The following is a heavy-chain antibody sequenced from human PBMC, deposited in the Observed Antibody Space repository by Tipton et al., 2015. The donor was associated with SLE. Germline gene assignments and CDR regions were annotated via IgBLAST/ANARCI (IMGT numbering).Heavy chain of an antibody. J-gene: IGHJ5*02. CDR1: GGSISSFY. Sequence: TLSLTCTVSGGSISSFYWSWIRQPPGEGLEWIGHIYHTGSTNYNPSLKSRVTISVDTSKNQFSLKLSSVTAADTAVYYCARDRAICTRTTCYGDNWFDPWGQGTLVTVSS. CDR2: IYHTGST. CDR3: ARDRAICTRTTCYGDNWFDP. D-gene: IGHD2-2*01. V-gene: IGHV4-59*12.